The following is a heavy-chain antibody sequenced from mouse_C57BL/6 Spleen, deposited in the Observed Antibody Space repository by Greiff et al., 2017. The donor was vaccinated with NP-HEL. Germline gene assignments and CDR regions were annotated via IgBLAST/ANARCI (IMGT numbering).Heavy chain of an antibody. V-gene: IGHV1-4*01. D-gene: IGHD1-1*01. CDR2: INPSSGYT. CDR3: ARWGYGSNSFDY. CDR1: GYTFTSYT. J-gene: IGHJ2*01. Sequence: QIQLQQSGAELARPGASVMMSCKASGYTFTSYTMHWVKQRPGQGLEWIGYINPSSGYTKYNQKFKDKATLTADKSSSTSYMQLSSLTSEDSAVYYCARWGYGSNSFDYWGQGTTLTVSS.